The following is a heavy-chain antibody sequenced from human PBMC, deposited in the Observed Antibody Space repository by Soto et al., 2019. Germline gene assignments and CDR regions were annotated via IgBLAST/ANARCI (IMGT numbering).Heavy chain of an antibody. CDR2: IDGDGSRT. CDR1: GFTFSGYW. D-gene: IGHD1-1*01. CDR3: ARELASYNDY. J-gene: IGHJ4*02. Sequence: EVQLVESGGGLVQPGGSLRLSCAASGFTFSGYWMHWVRQAPGKGLVWVSRIDGDGSRTNYADSVKDRFTISRDNAKNTLYLQMNSLRAEDTAVYYCARELASYNDYWGQGTLVTVSS. V-gene: IGHV3-74*01.